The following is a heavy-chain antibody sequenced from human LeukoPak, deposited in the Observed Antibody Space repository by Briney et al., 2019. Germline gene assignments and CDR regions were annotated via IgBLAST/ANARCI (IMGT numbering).Heavy chain of an antibody. CDR2: ISGSGGST. J-gene: IGHJ4*02. V-gene: IGHV3-23*01. CDR3: AKGGYQLLFDY. Sequence: GGSLRLSCAGAGFSITDHHMDWVRQAPGKGLEWVSAISGSGGSTYYADSVKGRFTISRDNSKNTLYLQMNSLRAEDTAVYYCAKGGYQLLFDYWGQGTLVTVSS. CDR1: GFSITDHH. D-gene: IGHD2-2*01.